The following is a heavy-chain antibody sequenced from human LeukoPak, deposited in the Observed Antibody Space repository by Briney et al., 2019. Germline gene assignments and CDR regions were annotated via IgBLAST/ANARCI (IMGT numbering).Heavy chain of an antibody. V-gene: IGHV3-48*01. D-gene: IGHD3-22*01. CDR1: GFTFSSYN. J-gene: IGHJ3*02. Sequence: PGGSLRLSCAASGFTFSSYNMNWVRQAPGKGLEWVSYISGTSNTIYYADSVKGRLTISRDNSKNTLYLQMNSLRAEDTAVYYCAKGMIVVVISPLDAFDIWGQGTMVTVSS. CDR2: ISGTSNTI. CDR3: AKGMIVVVISPLDAFDI.